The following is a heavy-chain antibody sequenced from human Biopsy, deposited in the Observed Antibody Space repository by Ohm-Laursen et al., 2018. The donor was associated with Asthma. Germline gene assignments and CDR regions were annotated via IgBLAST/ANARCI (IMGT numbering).Heavy chain of an antibody. CDR2: IFYSGST. V-gene: IGHV4-30-4*01. CDR3: ARAQSYGDIYYGLDV. CDR1: GGFVYSYDHH. J-gene: IGHJ6*02. Sequence: SLTLSLTCSVFGGFVYSYDHHWSWIRQPPGRGLERTGFIFYSGSTFYNPSLRSRITISEDTSKRQYSLSLRSVAVADTSVYCCARAQSYGDIYYGLDVWGQGTTVTVSS. D-gene: IGHD2-21*02.